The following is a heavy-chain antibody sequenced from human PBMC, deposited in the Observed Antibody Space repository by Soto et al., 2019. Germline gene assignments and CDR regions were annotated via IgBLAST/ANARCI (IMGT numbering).Heavy chain of an antibody. D-gene: IGHD4-4*01. CDR1: GFTFTSSS. J-gene: IGHJ3*02. CDR3: AAVGSNYQINAFDI. CDR2: IVVGSGNT. Sequence: SVKVSCKASGFTFTSSSMQWVRQARGQRLEWIGWIVVGSGNTNYAQKFQERVTITRDMSTSTAYMELSSLRSEDTAVYYCAAVGSNYQINAFDIWGQGTMVPVSS. V-gene: IGHV1-58*02.